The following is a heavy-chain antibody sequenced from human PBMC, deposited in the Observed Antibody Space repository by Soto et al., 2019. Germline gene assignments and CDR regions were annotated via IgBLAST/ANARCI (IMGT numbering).Heavy chain of an antibody. CDR1: GYTFTSYG. V-gene: IGHV1-18*01. D-gene: IGHD4-4*01. J-gene: IGHJ5*02. CDR3: ARDRNSNWFDP. CDR2: ISGYNGDK. Sequence: QVQLVQSGGEVKKPGASVKVSCKASGYTFTSYGISWVRQAPGQGREWMGWISGYNGDKKYAQKLQGRVTMTTDTSKSTAYMELRSLRSDDTAVYYCARDRNSNWFDPWGQGTLVTVSS.